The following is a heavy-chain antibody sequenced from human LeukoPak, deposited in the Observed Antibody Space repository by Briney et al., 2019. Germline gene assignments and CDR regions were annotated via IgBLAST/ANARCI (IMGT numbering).Heavy chain of an antibody. CDR1: GFTVSSNY. Sequence: GGSLRLSCAASGFTVSSNYMSWVRKAPGKGLEWVSVIYSGGSTYYADSVKGRFTISRDNAKNSLYLQMNSLRAEDTAVYYCATPYYYDSSGALDIWGQGTMVTVSS. V-gene: IGHV3-66*01. CDR3: ATPYYYDSSGALDI. CDR2: IYSGGST. D-gene: IGHD3-22*01. J-gene: IGHJ3*02.